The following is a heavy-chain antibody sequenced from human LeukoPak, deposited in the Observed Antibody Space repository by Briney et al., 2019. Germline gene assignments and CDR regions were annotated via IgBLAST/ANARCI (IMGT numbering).Heavy chain of an antibody. CDR2: VSCYNGNT. CDR3: ARGDWFDP. Sequence: ASVKVSCKASGYTFTSYDINWVRQAPGQGLEWMGWVSCYNGNTNYAQKFEGRVAMTTDTSSSTAYMELRSLKSDDTAIYYCARGDWFDPWGQGTLVTVSS. D-gene: IGHD2-21*01. CDR1: GYTFTSYD. V-gene: IGHV1-18*01. J-gene: IGHJ5*02.